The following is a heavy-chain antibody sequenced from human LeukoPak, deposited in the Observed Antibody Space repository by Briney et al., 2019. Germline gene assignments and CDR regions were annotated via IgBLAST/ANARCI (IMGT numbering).Heavy chain of an antibody. Sequence: PGGSLRLSCAASGFTFSSYWMSWVRQAPGKGLEWVASIKQDGSEKYYVDSVKGRFTISRDNAKKSLYLQMNRLRAEDTAVYYCARPRYTDYGSSGYHYPYYFDYWGQGTLVTVSS. V-gene: IGHV3-7*01. CDR1: GFTFSSYW. J-gene: IGHJ4*02. CDR3: ARPRYTDYGSSGYHYPYYFDY. CDR2: IKQDGSEK. D-gene: IGHD3-22*01.